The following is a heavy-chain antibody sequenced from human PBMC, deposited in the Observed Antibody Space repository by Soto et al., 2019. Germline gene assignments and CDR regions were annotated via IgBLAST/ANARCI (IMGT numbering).Heavy chain of an antibody. CDR2: VNPSGASA. CDR1: GYIFTAYS. CDR3: AREENCRGGTCYSEYFPH. V-gene: IGHV1-46*01. D-gene: IGHD2-15*01. J-gene: IGHJ1*01. Sequence: QVQLVQSGAEVKKPGASVKVSCKTSGYIFTAYSMHWVRQAPGQGLERMGVVNPSGASAHYAQSFEGRVTSTRDTSTSTFYMELSSLRSEDTAVYYCAREENCRGGTCYSEYFPHWGQGTLVTDSS.